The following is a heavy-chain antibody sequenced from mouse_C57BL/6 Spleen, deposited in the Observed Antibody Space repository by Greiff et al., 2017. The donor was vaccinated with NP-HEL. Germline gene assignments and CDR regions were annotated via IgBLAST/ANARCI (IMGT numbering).Heavy chain of an antibody. Sequence: EVHLVESGPGLVKPSQSLSLTCSVTGYSITSGYYWNWIRQFPGNKLEWMGYISYDGSNNYNPSLKNRISITRDTSKNQFFLKLNSVTTEDTATYYCARGYDYDGAYWGQGTLVTVSA. V-gene: IGHV3-6*01. J-gene: IGHJ3*01. CDR2: ISYDGSN. D-gene: IGHD2-4*01. CDR3: ARGYDYDGAY. CDR1: GYSITSGYY.